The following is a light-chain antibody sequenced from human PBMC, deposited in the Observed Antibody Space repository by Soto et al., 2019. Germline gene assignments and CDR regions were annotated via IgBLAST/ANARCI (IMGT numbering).Light chain of an antibody. J-gene: IGLJ1*01. CDR1: SSNIGAGYD. V-gene: IGLV1-40*01. Sequence: QSVLTQPPSVSGAPGQRVTISCTGSSSNIGAGYDVHWYQQLPGTAPKLLIYGNSNRPSGVPDRFSGSKSGTSVSLAITGLQAEDEADYYCQSYDSSLSGSYVFGSGTQVTVL. CDR3: QSYDSSLSGSYV. CDR2: GNS.